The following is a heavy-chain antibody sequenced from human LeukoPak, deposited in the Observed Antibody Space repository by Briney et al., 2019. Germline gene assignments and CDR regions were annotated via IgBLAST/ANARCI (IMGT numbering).Heavy chain of an antibody. CDR1: GFTFSSYS. J-gene: IGHJ3*02. CDR2: ISSSSSYI. D-gene: IGHD4-23*01. V-gene: IGHV3-21*01. CDR3: ARDTPTVGGGKNAFDI. Sequence: GGSLRLSCAASGFTFSSYSMNWVRQAPGKGLEWVSSISSSSSYIYYADSVKGRFTISRDNAKNSLYLQMNSLRAEDTAVYYCARDTPTVGGGKNAFDIWGQGTMVTVSS.